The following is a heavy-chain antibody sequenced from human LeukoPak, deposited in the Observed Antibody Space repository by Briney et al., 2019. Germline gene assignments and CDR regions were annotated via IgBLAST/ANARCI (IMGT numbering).Heavy chain of an antibody. D-gene: IGHD7-27*01. Sequence: SETLSLTCTISGGSISRGDYYWSWIRQPPGKGLEWIGYIYYSGSTYYNPSLKSRVTISVDTSKNQFSLKLSSVTAADTAVYYCASPTGDWYGMDVWGQGTTVTVSS. J-gene: IGHJ6*02. CDR2: IYYSGST. V-gene: IGHV4-30-4*01. CDR1: GGSISRGDYY. CDR3: ASPTGDWYGMDV.